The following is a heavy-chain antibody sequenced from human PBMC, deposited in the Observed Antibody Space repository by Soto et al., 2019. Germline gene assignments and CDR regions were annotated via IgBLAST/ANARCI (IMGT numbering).Heavy chain of an antibody. CDR2: ISSNGVGT. V-gene: IGHV3-64*01. CDR1: GFPFSNYA. CDR3: ARREQSDYYYMDV. Sequence: GGSLILSCAASGFPFSNYAMDWVRQAPGKVLEYVSGISSNGVGTYYANSVKDRFTISRDNSKNTLYLQMGSLRAEDMAVYYCARREQSDYYYMDVWGKGTSVTVSS. D-gene: IGHD6-19*01. J-gene: IGHJ6*03.